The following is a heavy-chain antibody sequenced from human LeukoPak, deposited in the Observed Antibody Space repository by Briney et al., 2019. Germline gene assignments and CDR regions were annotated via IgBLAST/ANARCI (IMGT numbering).Heavy chain of an antibody. CDR2: IWYDGSNK. Sequence: GRSLRLSCAASGFTFSSYGMHWVRQAPGKGLEWVVVIWYDGSNKYYADSVKGRFTISRDNSKNTLYLQMNSLRAEDTAVYYCARDGDDCSSTSCYPDYWGQGTLVTVSS. CDR1: GFTFSSYG. V-gene: IGHV3-33*01. J-gene: IGHJ4*02. D-gene: IGHD2-2*01. CDR3: ARDGDDCSSTSCYPDY.